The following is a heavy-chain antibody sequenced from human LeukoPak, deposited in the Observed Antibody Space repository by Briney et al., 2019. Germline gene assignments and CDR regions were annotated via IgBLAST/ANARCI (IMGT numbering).Heavy chain of an antibody. CDR1: GFTFSTYP. V-gene: IGHV3-30*04. Sequence: GRSLRLSCAASGFTFSTYPMYWVRQAPGKGLEWVAVISYDESNKYYADSVKGRFTVSRDNSKNTLYLQMNSLRAEDTAVYYCARARTTRGFDYWGQGTLVTVSS. CDR2: ISYDESNK. D-gene: IGHD4-17*01. J-gene: IGHJ4*02. CDR3: ARARTTRGFDY.